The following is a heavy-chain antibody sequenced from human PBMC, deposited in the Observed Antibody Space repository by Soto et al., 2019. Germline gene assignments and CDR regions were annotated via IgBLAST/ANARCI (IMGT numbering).Heavy chain of an antibody. J-gene: IGHJ4*02. D-gene: IGHD1-26*01. Sequence: SETLSLTCTXSGXXXXXXYWSWIRRPPWKGMEWIGYIYYSGSTNYNPSLKSRVAISVDTSKNQFSLKLSSVTAADTAVYYCARDWLGIDYWXQGTLVTVSS. CDR3: ARDWLGIDY. V-gene: IGHV4-59*01. CDR2: IYYSGST. CDR1: GXXXXXXY.